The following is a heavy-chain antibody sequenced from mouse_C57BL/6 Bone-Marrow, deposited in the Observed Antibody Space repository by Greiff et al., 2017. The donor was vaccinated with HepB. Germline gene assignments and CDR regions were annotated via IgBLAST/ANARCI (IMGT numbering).Heavy chain of an antibody. Sequence: EVKLQESVAELVRPGASVKLSCTASGFNIKNTYMHWVKQRPEQGLEWIGRIDPANGNTKYAPKFQGKATITADTSSNTAYLQLSSLTSEDTAIYYCARPYFYYYGSRGYFDVWGTGTTVTVSS. J-gene: IGHJ1*03. V-gene: IGHV14-3*01. CDR1: GFNIKNTY. CDR3: ARPYFYYYGSRGYFDV. CDR2: IDPANGNT. D-gene: IGHD1-1*01.